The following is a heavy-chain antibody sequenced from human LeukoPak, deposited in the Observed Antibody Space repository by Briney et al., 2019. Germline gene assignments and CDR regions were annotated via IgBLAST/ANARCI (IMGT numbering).Heavy chain of an antibody. V-gene: IGHV1-3*01. CDR2: INACNGNT. J-gene: IGHJ4*02. Sequence: GASVKVSCKASGYTFTSYAMHWVRQAPGQRLEWMGWINACNGNTKYSQKFQGRVTITTDTSASTAYMELSSLRSEDTAVYYCAKDEEYMVRGVIMRGIVDYWGQGTLVTVSS. CDR3: AKDEEYMVRGVIMRGIVDY. D-gene: IGHD3-10*01. CDR1: GYTFTSYA.